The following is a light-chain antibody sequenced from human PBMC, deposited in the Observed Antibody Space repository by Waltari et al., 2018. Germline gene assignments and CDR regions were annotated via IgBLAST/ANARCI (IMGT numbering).Light chain of an antibody. CDR1: RRDVGGYNY. CDR2: AVS. J-gene: IGLJ2*01. Sequence: QSALTQPRSVSGSPGQSVTIPCPGTRRDVGGYNYVSWYQQHPGQAPKLMIYAVSKPPAGVPARFAGSKSGNTASRTISGLQAEDEADYYGCAYAGSAHVVFGGGTKLTVL. CDR3: CAYAGSAHVV. V-gene: IGLV2-11*01.